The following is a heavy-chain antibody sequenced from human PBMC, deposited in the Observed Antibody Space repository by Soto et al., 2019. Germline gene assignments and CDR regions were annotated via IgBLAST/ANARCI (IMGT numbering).Heavy chain of an antibody. CDR3: AKERGRDYGDYPYYFDY. CDR1: GFTFSNYA. J-gene: IGHJ4*01. CDR2: IGGGGTGT. D-gene: IGHD4-17*01. V-gene: IGHV3-23*01. Sequence: EVQLLESGGGLVQPGGSLRLSCAVSGFTFSNYAMSWVRLAPGKGLEWVSAIGGGGTGTYYADSVKGRFTISRDNSKNTLYVQMNSLRAEDTAVYYCAKERGRDYGDYPYYFDYWGHGTLVTVSS.